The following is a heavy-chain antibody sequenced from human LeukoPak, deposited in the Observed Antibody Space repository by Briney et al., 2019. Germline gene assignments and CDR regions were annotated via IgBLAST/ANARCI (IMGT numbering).Heavy chain of an antibody. V-gene: IGHV3-21*01. CDR3: AGGYSGSYSYYYYGMDV. CDR2: ISSSSSYI. Sequence: PGGSLRLSCAASGLTFSSYSMNWVRQAPGKGLEWVSSISSSSSYIYYADSVKGRFTISRDNAKNSLYLQMNSLRAEDTAVYYCAGGYSGSYSYYYYGMDVWGQGTTVTVSS. J-gene: IGHJ6*02. CDR1: GLTFSSYS. D-gene: IGHD1-26*01.